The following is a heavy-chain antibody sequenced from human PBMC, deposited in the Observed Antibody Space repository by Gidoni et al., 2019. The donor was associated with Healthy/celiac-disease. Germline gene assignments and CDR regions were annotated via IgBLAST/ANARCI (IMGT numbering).Heavy chain of an antibody. Sequence: QVQLVQSGAEVKTPGSSVKVSCKASGGTFSSYAISWVRQAPGQGLEWMGGIIPIVGTANYAQKFQGRVTITADESTSTAYMELSSLRSEDTAVYYCARTVGITMVRGVDYWFDPWGQGTLVTVSS. CDR3: ARTVGITMVRGVDYWFDP. D-gene: IGHD3-10*01. CDR2: IIPIVGTA. V-gene: IGHV1-69*01. CDR1: GGTFSSYA. J-gene: IGHJ5*02.